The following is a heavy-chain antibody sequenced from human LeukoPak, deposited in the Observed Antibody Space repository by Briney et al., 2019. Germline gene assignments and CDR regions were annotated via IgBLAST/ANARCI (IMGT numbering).Heavy chain of an antibody. Sequence: GGSLGLSCAASGFTFSSSVMGWVRQTPGKGLEWVSAISNSGGSINYADSVKGRFTISRDNSKNTLYLQMNGLRAEDTAIYYCAKGGYCSSTSCIFDYWGQGTLVTVSS. V-gene: IGHV3-23*01. CDR2: ISNSGGSI. J-gene: IGHJ4*02. CDR1: GFTFSSSV. CDR3: AKGGYCSSTSCIFDY. D-gene: IGHD2-2*01.